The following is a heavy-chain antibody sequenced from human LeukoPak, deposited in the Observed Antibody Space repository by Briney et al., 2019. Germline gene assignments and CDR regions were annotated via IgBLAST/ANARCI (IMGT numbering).Heavy chain of an antibody. CDR1: GFTFSSYA. Sequence: PGGSLRLSCAASGFTFSSYAMSWVRQAPGKGLEWVSAISGSGGTTYFADSVKGRFTISRDNSKNTVYLQMNSLRAEDTAVYYCARDSSSGWLFDSWGQGTLVTVSS. V-gene: IGHV3-23*01. CDR2: ISGSGGTT. J-gene: IGHJ4*02. CDR3: ARDSSSGWLFDS. D-gene: IGHD6-19*01.